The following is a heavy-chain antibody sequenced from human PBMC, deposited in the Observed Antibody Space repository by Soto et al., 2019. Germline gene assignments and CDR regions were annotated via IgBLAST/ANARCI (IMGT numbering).Heavy chain of an antibody. V-gene: IGHV4-39*01. CDR3: ARHRRELAKSNWYFDL. D-gene: IGHD3-10*01. CDR1: GGSISSSSYY. J-gene: IGHJ2*01. Sequence: PSETLSLTCTVSGGSISSSSYYWGWIRQPPGKGLEWIGSIYYSGSTYYNPSLKSRVTISVDTSKNQFSLKLSSVTAADTAVYYCARHRRELAKSNWYFDLWGRGTLVTVSS. CDR2: IYYSGST.